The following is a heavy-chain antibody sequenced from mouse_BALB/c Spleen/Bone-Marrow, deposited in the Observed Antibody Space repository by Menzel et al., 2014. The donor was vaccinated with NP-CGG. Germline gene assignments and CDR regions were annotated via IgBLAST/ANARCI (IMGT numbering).Heavy chain of an antibody. CDR1: IFNNKDTY. CDR3: ALLYGNYDY. J-gene: IGHJ2*01. CDR2: IDPANGNT. D-gene: IGHD2-10*02. V-gene: IGHV14-3*02. Sequence: EVQVQQSGAERVKPGASVKLSCTASIFNNKDTYMHWVKRRPEQGLEWIGRIDPANGNTKYDPKFQGKATITADTSSNTAYLQLGSLTSEDTALYYCALLYGNYDYWGPGTTLTVSS.